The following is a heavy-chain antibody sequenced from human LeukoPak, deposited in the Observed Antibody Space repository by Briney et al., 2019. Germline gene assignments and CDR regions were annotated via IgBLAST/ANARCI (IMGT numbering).Heavy chain of an antibody. Sequence: SGGSLRLSCAASGFTFSNAWMSWVRQAPGKGLEWVGRIKSKTDGGTTGYAAPVKGRFTISRDDSKNTLYLQMNSLKTEDTAVYYCTTGGNYYYYMDVWAKGPRSPSP. D-gene: IGHD1-1*01. CDR3: TTGGNYYYYMDV. CDR1: GFTFSNAW. J-gene: IGHJ6*03. CDR2: IKSKTDGGTT. V-gene: IGHV3-15*01.